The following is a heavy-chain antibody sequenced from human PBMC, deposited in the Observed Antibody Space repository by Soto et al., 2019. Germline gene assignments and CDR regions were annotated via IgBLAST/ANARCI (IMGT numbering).Heavy chain of an antibody. J-gene: IGHJ5*02. CDR1: GYTFTIYY. CDR2: IDPSGGGT. CDR3: ARDRVGCSGGNCWRSVEDT. V-gene: IGHV1-46*01. Sequence: QVQLVQSGAEVKKPGASVKVSCKASGYTFTIYYMHWVRQAPGQGLEWMGIIDPSGGGTSYAQKFQGRRTMTRDTSTSTVYMELSSLRSEDTAVYYCARDRVGCSGGNCWRSVEDTWGQGTRVTVSS. D-gene: IGHD2-15*01.